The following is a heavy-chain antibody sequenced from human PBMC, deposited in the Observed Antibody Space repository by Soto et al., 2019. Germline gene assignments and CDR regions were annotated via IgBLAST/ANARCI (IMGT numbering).Heavy chain of an antibody. Sequence: GASVKVSCKASGYRFTTYHINWVRQAPGQGLEWMGWINTKTGTPSYVQGFTGRFVFSLDTSVSTAYLQIFSLKAEDTAVYYRASLVAGAFDIWGQGTMVTVSS. V-gene: IGHV7-4-1*01. CDR3: ASLVAGAFDI. CDR2: INTKTGTP. CDR1: GYRFTTYH. J-gene: IGHJ3*02. D-gene: IGHD2-8*02.